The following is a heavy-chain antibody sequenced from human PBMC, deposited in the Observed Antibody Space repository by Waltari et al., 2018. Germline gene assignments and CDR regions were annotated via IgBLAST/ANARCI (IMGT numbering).Heavy chain of an antibody. CDR3: VRTLGFCTASTCSYGYFDL. CDR1: GDPIRSGNYY. D-gene: IGHD3-10*01. V-gene: IGHV4-30-4*01. Sequence: QVQLQESGPGLVKPSQTLSLTCTVSGDPIRSGNYYWCWIRQPSGKGLEWLGYIYYTGATSYNPSLRNRITMSLDASKGEFSMNMRSLTAADTAVYYCVRTLGFCTASTCSYGYFDLWGRGTLVAVSP. CDR2: IYYTGAT. J-gene: IGHJ2*01.